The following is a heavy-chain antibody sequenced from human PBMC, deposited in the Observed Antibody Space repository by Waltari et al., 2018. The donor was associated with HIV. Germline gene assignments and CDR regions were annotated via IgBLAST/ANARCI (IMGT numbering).Heavy chain of an antibody. CDR2: IYYSGTA. D-gene: IGHD3-16*01. Sequence: QLHLQESGPGLVKPSETLSLTFSVSGASLSSSSYYWAWIRQPPGKGLEWIGAIYYSGTAYYNPSVKSRVSASLDASKNELSLKLTSVTATDTALYYCARLRFHSLYYFDSWGPGILVTVSS. V-gene: IGHV4-39*01. J-gene: IGHJ4*02. CDR1: GASLSSSSYY. CDR3: ARLRFHSLYYFDS.